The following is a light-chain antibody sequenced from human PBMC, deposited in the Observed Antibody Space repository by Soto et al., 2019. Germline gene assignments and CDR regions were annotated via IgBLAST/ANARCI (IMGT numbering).Light chain of an antibody. Sequence: DVVMTQSPLSLPVTLGQPASISCRSSQSLLYSDGNTYLSWFQQRPGQSPRRLIYKVSNRDSGVPDRFSGSGSGTDFTLKSSRVEPEDVGVYYCMQGTHWPPTFGQGTKLEIK. CDR2: KVS. CDR1: QSLLYSDGNTY. J-gene: IGKJ2*01. V-gene: IGKV2-30*01. CDR3: MQGTHWPPT.